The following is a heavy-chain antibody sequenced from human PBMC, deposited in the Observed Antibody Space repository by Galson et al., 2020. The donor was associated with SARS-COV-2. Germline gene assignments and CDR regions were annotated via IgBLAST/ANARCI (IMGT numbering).Heavy chain of an antibody. V-gene: IGHV5-51*01. Sequence: KIGESLKIPCTGSGNTFARSWNGWVRQRPGKGLEWMGNIYPGDSDTRYHPPFQGQVTISVDKSLSTAYLQWDTLTDSDTALYYCARHASSGSFQRNYYDYSGLDVWGQGTAGTVSS. CDR1: GNTFARSW. CDR3: ARHASSGSFQRNYYDYSGLDV. CDR2: IYPGDSDT. D-gene: IGHD3-10*01. J-gene: IGHJ6*02.